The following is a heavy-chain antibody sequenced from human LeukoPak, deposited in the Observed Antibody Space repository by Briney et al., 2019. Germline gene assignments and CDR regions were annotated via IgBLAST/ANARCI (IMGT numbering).Heavy chain of an antibody. CDR3: ARGGTVVRGADDPFDV. Sequence: GASVKVSCKASGYTFTDYYIHWVRQAPGLGLEWMAWIDPDSGGTKYAQKFQGRVTMTRDTSTSTAYMELSRLRSDDTAFYHCARGGTVVRGADDPFDVWGQGTIITISS. CDR2: IDPDSGGT. D-gene: IGHD3-10*01. J-gene: IGHJ3*01. CDR1: GYTFTDYY. V-gene: IGHV1-2*02.